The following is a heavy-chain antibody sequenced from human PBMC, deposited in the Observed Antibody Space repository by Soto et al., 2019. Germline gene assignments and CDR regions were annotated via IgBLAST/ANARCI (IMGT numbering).Heavy chain of an antibody. J-gene: IGHJ4*02. CDR1: GFTFSTYW. CDR2: IDPDGSQK. CDR3: ARYMGPSGAYGY. D-gene: IGHD1-26*01. Sequence: EVQLVDSGGDLVQPGGSLRLSCAASGFTFSTYWMSWVRQAPGKGLEWVANIDPDGSQKYYVDSVKGRFTISRDNANNSLYLQMNSLRAEDTAVYYCARYMGPSGAYGYWGQGTLVTVSS. V-gene: IGHV3-7*03.